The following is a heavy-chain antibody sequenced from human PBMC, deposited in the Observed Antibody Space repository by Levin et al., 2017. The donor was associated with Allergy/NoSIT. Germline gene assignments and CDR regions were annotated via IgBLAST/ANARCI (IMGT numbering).Heavy chain of an antibody. V-gene: IGHV1-69*01. CDR1: GGTFSSYA. J-gene: IGHJ4*02. CDR2: IIPIFGTA. D-gene: IGHD1-26*01. Sequence: PGESLKISCKASGGTFSSYAISWVRQAPGQGLEWMGGIIPIFGTANYAQKFQGRVTITADESTSTAYMELSSLRSEDTAVYYCARGHAVGATGPNRYWGQGTLVTVSS. CDR3: ARGHAVGATGPNRY.